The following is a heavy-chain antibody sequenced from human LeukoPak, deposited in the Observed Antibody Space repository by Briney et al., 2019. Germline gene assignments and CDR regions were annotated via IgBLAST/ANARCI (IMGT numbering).Heavy chain of an antibody. V-gene: IGHV3-7*01. Sequence: GGYLRLSCAASGFTCSNYWMTWVRQAPGKGLVWVANIKKDGSDKYYVDSVKGRFTISRDNAQNSLYLQMKSLRVEDTAVYYCASGGGSYHWGQGTLVTVSS. D-gene: IGHD1-26*01. CDR3: ASGGGSYH. J-gene: IGHJ5*02. CDR1: GFTCSNYW. CDR2: IKKDGSDK.